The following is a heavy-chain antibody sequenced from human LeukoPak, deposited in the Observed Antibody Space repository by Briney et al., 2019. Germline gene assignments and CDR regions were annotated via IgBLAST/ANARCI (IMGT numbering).Heavy chain of an antibody. Sequence: GASVKVSCKVSGYTLTELSMHWVRQAPGKGLEWMGGFDPEDGETIYAQKFQGGVTMTEDTSTDTAYMELSSLRSEDTAVYYCAVLMGYCSSTSCLYDAFDIWGQGTVVTVSS. D-gene: IGHD2-2*01. V-gene: IGHV1-24*01. CDR2: FDPEDGET. J-gene: IGHJ3*02. CDR3: AVLMGYCSSTSCLYDAFDI. CDR1: GYTLTELS.